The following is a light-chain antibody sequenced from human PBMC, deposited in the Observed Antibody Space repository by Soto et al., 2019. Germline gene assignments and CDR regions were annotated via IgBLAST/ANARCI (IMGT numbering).Light chain of an antibody. CDR3: TSYAVTDNFYV. V-gene: IGLV2-8*01. CDR1: SSDVGGYHY. J-gene: IGLJ1*01. Sequence: QSALTQPPSASGSPGQSVTLSCTGTSSDVGGYHYVSWYQQHPGKAPKLMISEVSKPPSGVPDRCTGSTSANTASLTVSWLLAEDEPDYYCTSYAVTDNFYVFGTGTKLTVL. CDR2: EVS.